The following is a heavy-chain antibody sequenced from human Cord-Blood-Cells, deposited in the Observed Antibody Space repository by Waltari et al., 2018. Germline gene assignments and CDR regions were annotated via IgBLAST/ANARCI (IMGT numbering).Heavy chain of an antibody. V-gene: IGHV1-69*01. J-gene: IGHJ4*02. CDR2: IIPMCGTG. D-gene: IGHD2-15*01. CDR1: VATFSSYP. Sequence: VQLAKSGAEVTKPGSSVKVHFNASVATFSSYPVTWSPQAPGQGRAWMGEIIPMCGTGNYALKCQVRVKITAGEARSAAYMELSSLRAEDTAVYYCASGTSLGGSQFDYWGQGTLVTVSS. CDR3: ASGTSLGGSQFDY.